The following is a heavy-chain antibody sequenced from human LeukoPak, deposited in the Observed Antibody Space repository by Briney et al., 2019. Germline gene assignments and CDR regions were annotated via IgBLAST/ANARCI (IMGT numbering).Heavy chain of an antibody. Sequence: SETLSLTCTVSGGSISSYYWSWIRQPPGKGLEWIGYIYYSGSTNYNPSLKSRVTISVDTSKNQFSLKLSSVTAADTAVYYCARDSYTGNYFEDTFDIWGQGTMVTVSS. D-gene: IGHD1-26*01. CDR1: GGSISSYY. V-gene: IGHV4-59*01. J-gene: IGHJ3*02. CDR2: IYYSGST. CDR3: ARDSYTGNYFEDTFDI.